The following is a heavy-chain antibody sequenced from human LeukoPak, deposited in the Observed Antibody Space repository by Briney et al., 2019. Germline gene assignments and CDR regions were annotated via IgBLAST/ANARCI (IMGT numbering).Heavy chain of an antibody. J-gene: IGHJ4*02. V-gene: IGHV1-69*05. D-gene: IGHD6-25*01. CDR1: GGTFSSYA. Sequence: SVKVSCKASGGTFSSYAISWVRQAPGQGLEWMGGIIPIFGTANYEQKFQGRVTITTGESTSTPYMELSSLRSEDTVVYYCVREGGYRGYFDYWGQGTLVTVSS. CDR2: IIPIFGTA. CDR3: VREGGYRGYFDY.